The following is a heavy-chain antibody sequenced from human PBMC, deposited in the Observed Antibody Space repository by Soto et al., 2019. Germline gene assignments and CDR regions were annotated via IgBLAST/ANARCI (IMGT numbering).Heavy chain of an antibody. V-gene: IGHV5-51*01. CDR2: IYPGDSDT. D-gene: IGHD6-19*01. Sequence: PGESLKISCKGSGYSFTSYWIGWVRQMPGKGLEWMGIIYPGDSDTRYSPSFQGQVTISADKSISTAYLQWSSLKASDTAMYYCASTGGYSSGWSPFYPWGQGTLVTVSS. CDR3: ASTGGYSSGWSPFYP. J-gene: IGHJ5*02. CDR1: GYSFTSYW.